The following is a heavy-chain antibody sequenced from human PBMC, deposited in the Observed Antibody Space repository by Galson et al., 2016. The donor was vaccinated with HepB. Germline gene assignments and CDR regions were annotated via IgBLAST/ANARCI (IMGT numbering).Heavy chain of an antibody. CDR2: MYYNGES. CDR3: ARQDRAGLVNF. CDR1: GGSITSYY. D-gene: IGHD6-19*01. J-gene: IGHJ3*01. Sequence: ETLSLTCTVSGGSITSYYWTWIRQPPGKGLEWIGYMYYNGESNYNPSLKSRVTISVDTSRNQFSLRLTSVSAADTAMYSCARQDRAGLVNFWGQGTMVTVSS. V-gene: IGHV4-59*08.